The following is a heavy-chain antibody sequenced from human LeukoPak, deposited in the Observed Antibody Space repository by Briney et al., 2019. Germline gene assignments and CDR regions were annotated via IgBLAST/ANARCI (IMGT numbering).Heavy chain of an antibody. V-gene: IGHV3-23*01. D-gene: IGHD2-15*01. Sequence: GGSLRLSCAASGFTFSSYGMSWVRQAPGKGLEWVSAISGSGGRTYYADSVKGRFTISRDNSKNTLYLQMNSLRAEDTAVYYCATVVVVAAIDYWGQGTLVTVSS. CDR1: GFTFSSYG. J-gene: IGHJ4*02. CDR2: ISGSGGRT. CDR3: ATVVVVAAIDY.